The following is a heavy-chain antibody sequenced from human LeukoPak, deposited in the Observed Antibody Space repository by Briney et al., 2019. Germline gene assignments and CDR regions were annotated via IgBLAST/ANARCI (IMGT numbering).Heavy chain of an antibody. CDR2: IKPNSGGT. J-gene: IGHJ4*02. Sequence: GASVTVSCKASGYTFTCYYMHWVRQAPGQGREWMGWIKPNSGGTNYAQKFQGWVTMTRDTSISTAYMELSRLRSDDTAVYYCARAGTVEMTPLDYWGQGTLVTVSS. CDR3: ARAGTVEMTPLDY. V-gene: IGHV1-2*04. D-gene: IGHD5-24*01. CDR1: GYTFTCYY.